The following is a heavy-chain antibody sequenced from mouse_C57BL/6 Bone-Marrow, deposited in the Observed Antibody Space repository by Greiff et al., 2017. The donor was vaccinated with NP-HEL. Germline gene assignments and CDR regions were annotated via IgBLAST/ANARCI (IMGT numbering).Heavy chain of an antibody. D-gene: IGHD3-2*02. J-gene: IGHJ4*01. CDR1: GFSFNTYA. CDR3: VRQGDSSGYDYAMDY. Sequence: EVQRVESGGGLVQPKGSLKLSCAASGFSFNTYAMNWVRQAPGKGLEWVARIRSKSNNYATYYADSVKDRFTISRDDSESMLYLQMNNLKTEDTAMYYCVRQGDSSGYDYAMDYWGQGTSVTVSS. CDR2: IRSKSNNYAT. V-gene: IGHV10-1*01.